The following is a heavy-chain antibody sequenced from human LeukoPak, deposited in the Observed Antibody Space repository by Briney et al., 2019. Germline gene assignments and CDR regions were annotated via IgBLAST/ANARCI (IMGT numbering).Heavy chain of an antibody. D-gene: IGHD3-10*01. V-gene: IGHV3-48*02. J-gene: IGHJ4*02. CDR2: ISSSSNTI. Sequence: QTGGSLRLSCAASGFTFSSYSMNWVRQAQGKGLEWVSYISSSSNTIYYADSVKGRFTISRDNAKNSLYLQMNSLRDEDTAVYYCARYYYTSGPFGYWGQGTLVTVSS. CDR3: ARYYYTSGPFGY. CDR1: GFTFSSYS.